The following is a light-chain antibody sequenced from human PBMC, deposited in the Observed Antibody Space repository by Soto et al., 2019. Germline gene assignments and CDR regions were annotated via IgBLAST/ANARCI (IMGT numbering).Light chain of an antibody. CDR3: CSYAGTVAYV. CDR1: TTDIGNYNL. J-gene: IGLJ1*01. CDR2: EVS. Sequence: QSALTQPASVSGSPGQSITISCTGTTTDIGNYNLVSWYQLVPGKAPKFIIFEVSKRPSGVSDRFSGSKSGKTASLTISGLQADDEADYYCCSYAGTVAYVFGTGTKVTVL. V-gene: IGLV2-23*02.